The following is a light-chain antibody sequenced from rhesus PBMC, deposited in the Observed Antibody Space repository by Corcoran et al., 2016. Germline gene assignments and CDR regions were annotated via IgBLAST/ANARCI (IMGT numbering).Light chain of an antibody. CDR1: SSDIGVYNR. J-gene: IGLJ1*01. V-gene: IGLV2-13*03. CDR2: EVR. CDR3: SSYAFSGAYDI. Sequence: QAAPTQSPSVSGSPGQSVTISCTGTSSDIGVYNRVSWYQQHPGKAPKLIIYEVRKRPSGVSDRFSGSKSANTASLTISGLQYGDEADYYCSSYAFSGAYDILGAGTRLTVL.